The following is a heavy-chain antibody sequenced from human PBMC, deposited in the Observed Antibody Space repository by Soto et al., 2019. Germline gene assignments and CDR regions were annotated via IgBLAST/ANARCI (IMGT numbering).Heavy chain of an antibody. J-gene: IGHJ4*02. Sequence: GGSLRLSCAASGFTFSSYGMHWVRQAPGKGLEWVAVIWYDGSNKYYADSVKGRFTISRDNSKNTLYLQMNSLRAEDTAVYYCARDRRGYHIGLDYWGQGTLVTVSS. CDR2: IWYDGSNK. V-gene: IGHV3-33*01. CDR3: ARDRRGYHIGLDY. CDR1: GFTFSSYG. D-gene: IGHD5-12*01.